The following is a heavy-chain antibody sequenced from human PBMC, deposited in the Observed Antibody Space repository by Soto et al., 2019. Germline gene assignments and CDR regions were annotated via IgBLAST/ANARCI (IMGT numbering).Heavy chain of an antibody. Sequence: XXTLSLPFAVYGGSFSGYYWGWIPQPPGKGLEWIGEINQSGSTNYIPSLKSRVTISVDRSKNQFSLRLSSLTAADMAVYYCARNSPLLENDYYGMAVWGQGTTVTVSS. D-gene: IGHD2-21*01. V-gene: IGHV4-34*01. CDR3: ARNSPLLENDYYGMAV. J-gene: IGHJ6*02. CDR1: GGSFSGYY. CDR2: INQSGST.